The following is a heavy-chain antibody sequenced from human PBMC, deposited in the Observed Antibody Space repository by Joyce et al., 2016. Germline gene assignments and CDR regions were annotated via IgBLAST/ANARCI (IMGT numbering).Heavy chain of an antibody. CDR1: GGSFSDSY. D-gene: IGHD2-15*01. Sequence: QVQLQQWGAGLLKPSQTLSLTCAVYGGSFSDSYWSWIRQSPGKGLEWIGEINHSGSTNYSPSLKSRVTISEDTPKNQFSLRLSSVTAADTAVYYCARRPPLRRSRSGNSCYFRYFDLWGRGTLVTVSS. V-gene: IGHV4-34*01. CDR2: INHSGST. CDR3: ARRPPLRRSRSGNSCYFRYFDL. J-gene: IGHJ2*01.